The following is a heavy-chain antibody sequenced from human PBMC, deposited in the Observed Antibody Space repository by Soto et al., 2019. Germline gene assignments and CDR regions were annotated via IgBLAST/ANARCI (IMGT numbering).Heavy chain of an antibody. Sequence: QVQLQESGPGLVKPSQTLSLTCTVSGGSINSGDCYWSWIRQSPGKGLEWIGYIYYTGNTYYNPSLKSRVTISVDTSNNQFSLKLSSVTAADTALYYCARLTGTIRNFDYWGQGTLVTVSS. CDR3: ARLTGTIRNFDY. CDR1: GGSINSGDCY. V-gene: IGHV4-30-4*01. J-gene: IGHJ4*02. D-gene: IGHD1-20*01. CDR2: IYYTGNT.